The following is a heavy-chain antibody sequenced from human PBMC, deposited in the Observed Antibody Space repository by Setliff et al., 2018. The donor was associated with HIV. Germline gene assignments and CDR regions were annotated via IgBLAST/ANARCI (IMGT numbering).Heavy chain of an antibody. V-gene: IGHV4-39*01. CDR2: IYHSGST. CDR3: VSLPASYDFWSGDYRDWYFDV. D-gene: IGHD3-3*01. Sequence: SETLSLTCTVSGVSISGGTYYWGWVRQPPGKGLEWIGSIYHSGSTYYNPPLKSRVTISVDTSNNQFSLKLNSVTAADTAVYYCVSLPASYDFWSGDYRDWYFDVWGRGTLVTVSS. CDR1: GVSISGGTYY. J-gene: IGHJ2*01.